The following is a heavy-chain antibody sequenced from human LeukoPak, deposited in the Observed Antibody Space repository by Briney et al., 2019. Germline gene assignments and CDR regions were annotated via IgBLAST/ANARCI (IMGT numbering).Heavy chain of an antibody. CDR1: GYTFTSYD. J-gene: IGHJ5*02. CDR3: AKEGLTTVTTSNWFDP. V-gene: IGHV1-8*01. CDR2: MNPNSGNT. Sequence: ASVKVSCKASGYTFTSYDINWVRQATGQGLEWMGWMNPNSGNTGYAQKFQGRVTMTRNTSISTAYMELSSLRSEDTAVYYCAKEGLTTVTTSNWFDPWGQGTLVTVSS. D-gene: IGHD4-17*01.